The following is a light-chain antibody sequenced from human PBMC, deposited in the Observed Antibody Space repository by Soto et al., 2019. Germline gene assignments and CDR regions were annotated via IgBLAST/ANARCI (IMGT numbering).Light chain of an antibody. CDR2: GAS. V-gene: IGKV3-15*01. Sequence: EIVMTQSPATLSVSPGERATLSCRASQSVSSNLAWYQQKPGQAPKLLIYGASTRATGIPARFSGSGSGTEFTLTISSLQSEDLAVDSCQQYNHWLPPWTFGQRTKVEIK. J-gene: IGKJ1*01. CDR1: QSVSSN. CDR3: QQYNHWLPPWT.